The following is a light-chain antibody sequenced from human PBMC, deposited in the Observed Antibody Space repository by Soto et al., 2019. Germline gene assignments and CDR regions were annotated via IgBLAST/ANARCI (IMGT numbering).Light chain of an antibody. CDR1: SSDIGGYNY. J-gene: IGLJ1*01. CDR3: NSYTSSSTLV. V-gene: IGLV2-14*01. Sequence: QSALTQPDSVSGSPGQSITISCTGTSSDIGGYNYVSWYQHHPGKAPKLMIYEVSNRPSGVSIRFSGSKSGNTASLTISGLQAEDEADYYCNSYTSSSTLVFGTGTKLTV. CDR2: EVS.